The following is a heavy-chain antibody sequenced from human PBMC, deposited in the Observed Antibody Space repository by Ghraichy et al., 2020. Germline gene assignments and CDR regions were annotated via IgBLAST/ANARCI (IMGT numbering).Heavy chain of an antibody. CDR2: INHSGST. Sequence: SETLSLTSAVYGGSFSGYYWSWIRQPPGKGLEWIGEINHSGSTNYNPSLKSRVTISVDTSKNQFSLKLSSVTAADTAVYYCARGHSYYGMDVWGQGTTVTVSS. J-gene: IGHJ6*02. CDR3: ARGHSYYGMDV. V-gene: IGHV4-34*01. CDR1: GGSFSGYY.